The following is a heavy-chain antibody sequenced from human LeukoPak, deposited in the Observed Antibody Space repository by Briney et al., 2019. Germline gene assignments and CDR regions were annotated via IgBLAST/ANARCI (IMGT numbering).Heavy chain of an antibody. Sequence: GRSLRLSCAASEFTFSSYAMHWVRQAPGKGLEWVAVISYDGSNKYYADSVKGRFTISRDNSKNTLYLQMNSLRAEDTAVYYCARGLNYYDSSGYFVDYYGMDVWGQGTTVTVSS. D-gene: IGHD3-22*01. J-gene: IGHJ6*02. CDR3: ARGLNYYDSSGYFVDYYGMDV. V-gene: IGHV3-30-3*01. CDR2: ISYDGSNK. CDR1: EFTFSSYA.